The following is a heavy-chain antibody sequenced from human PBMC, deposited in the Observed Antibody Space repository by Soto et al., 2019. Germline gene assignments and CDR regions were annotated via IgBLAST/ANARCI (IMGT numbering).Heavy chain of an antibody. CDR1: GFTFSSYA. CDR2: ISGSGGST. Sequence: GGSLRLSCAASGFTFSSYAMSWVRQAPGKGLEWVSAISGSGGSTYYADSVKGRFTISRDNSKNTLYLQMNSLRAEDTAVYYCAKANYGAHYYYYGMDVWGQGTTVTVSS. CDR3: AKANYGAHYYYYGMDV. D-gene: IGHD4-17*01. J-gene: IGHJ6*02. V-gene: IGHV3-23*01.